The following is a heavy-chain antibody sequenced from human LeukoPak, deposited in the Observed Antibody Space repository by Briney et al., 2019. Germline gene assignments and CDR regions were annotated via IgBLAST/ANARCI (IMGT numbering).Heavy chain of an antibody. CDR2: ISAYNGNT. J-gene: IGHJ4*02. Sequence: ASVKVSCKASAYTFSTSGMSWVRQAPGQGLEWMGWISAYNGNTSYAQKLQGRVTMTTDTSTSTAYMELRSLRSDDTAVYYCARERLTMVRGVIISPPIDYWGQGTLVTVSS. V-gene: IGHV1-18*01. D-gene: IGHD3-10*01. CDR3: ARERLTMVRGVIISPPIDY. CDR1: AYTFSTSG.